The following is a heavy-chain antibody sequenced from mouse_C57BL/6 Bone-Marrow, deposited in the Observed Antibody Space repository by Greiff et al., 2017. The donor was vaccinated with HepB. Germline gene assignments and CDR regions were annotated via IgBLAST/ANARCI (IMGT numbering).Heavy chain of an antibody. CDR3: ASAYYSNYGVYAMDY. CDR2: ISYSGST. J-gene: IGHJ4*01. CDR1: GYSITSDY. Sequence: VQLKQSGPGLAKPSQTLSLTCSVTGYSITSDYWNWIRKFPGNKLEYMGYISYSGSTYYNPSLKSRISITRDTSKNQYYLQLNSVTTEDTATYYCASAYYSNYGVYAMDYWGQGTSVTVSS. V-gene: IGHV3-8*01. D-gene: IGHD2-5*01.